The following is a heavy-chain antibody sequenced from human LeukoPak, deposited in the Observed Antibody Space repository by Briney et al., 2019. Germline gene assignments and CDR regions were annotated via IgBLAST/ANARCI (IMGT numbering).Heavy chain of an antibody. Sequence: GGSLRLSCAASGFTFSSYAMSWVRQAPGKGLEWVGRIKRKTDAGTTDYAAPVKGRFTISRDDSKNTLYLQMSSLKTEDTAVYYCTTGNWGPYWGQGTLVTVSS. D-gene: IGHD7-27*01. CDR1: GFTFSSYA. CDR2: IKRKTDAGTT. J-gene: IGHJ4*02. V-gene: IGHV3-15*01. CDR3: TTGNWGPY.